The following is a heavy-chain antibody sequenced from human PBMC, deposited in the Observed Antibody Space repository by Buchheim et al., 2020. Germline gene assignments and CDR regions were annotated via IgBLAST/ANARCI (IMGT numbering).Heavy chain of an antibody. D-gene: IGHD6-13*01. Sequence: QVQLQESGPGLVKPSQTLSLTCTVSGGSISSGGYYWSWIRQHPGKGLEWIGYIYYSGSTYYNPSLKSRVTISVDTYKNQFSLKLSSVTAADTAVYYCARDFVHARQLVSTGDGMDVWGQGTT. CDR3: ARDFVHARQLVSTGDGMDV. V-gene: IGHV4-31*03. CDR1: GGSISSGGYY. CDR2: IYYSGST. J-gene: IGHJ6*02.